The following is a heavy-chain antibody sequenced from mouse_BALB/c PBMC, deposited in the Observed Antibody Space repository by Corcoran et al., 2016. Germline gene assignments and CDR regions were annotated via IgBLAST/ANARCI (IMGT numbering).Heavy chain of an antibody. J-gene: IGHJ3*01. CDR2: INPYNDGT. CDR3: ARPFITTVVAPAY. Sequence: EVQLQQSGPELVKPGASVKMSCKASGYTFTSYVMHWVKQKPGQGLEWIGYINPYNDGTKYNAKFKGKATLTSDKSSSTAYMELSSLTSEDSAVYYCARPFITTVVAPAYWGQGTLVTVSA. D-gene: IGHD1-1*01. V-gene: IGHV1S136*01. CDR1: GYTFTSYV.